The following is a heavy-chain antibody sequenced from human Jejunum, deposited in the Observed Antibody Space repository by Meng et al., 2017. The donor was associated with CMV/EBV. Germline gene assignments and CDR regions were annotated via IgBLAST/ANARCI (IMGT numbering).Heavy chain of an antibody. Sequence: SGFTFSSYGMHWVRQAPGKGLEWVAFIRYDGSRKNYVDSVKGRFTISRDNSKNILYLYTTSLRVEDTAVYYCAKGGPMVGATIDHWGQGTLVTVSS. CDR2: IRYDGSRK. CDR1: GFTFSSYG. V-gene: IGHV3-30*02. CDR3: AKGGPMVGATIDH. D-gene: IGHD1-26*01. J-gene: IGHJ4*02.